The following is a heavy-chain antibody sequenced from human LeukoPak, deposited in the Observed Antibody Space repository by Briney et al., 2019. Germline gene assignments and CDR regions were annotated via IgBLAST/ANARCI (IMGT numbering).Heavy chain of an antibody. CDR3: ARGVDYDSSGNWFDP. CDR2: ISAYNGNT. J-gene: IGHJ5*02. V-gene: IGHV1-18*01. CDR1: GYTFSNYG. D-gene: IGHD3-22*01. Sequence: ASVKVSCKASGYTFSNYGVNWVRQAPGQGLEWMGWISAYNGNTNYAQKLQGRVTMTTDTSTSTAYMELRSLRSDDTAVYYCARGVDYDSSGNWFDPWGQGTLVTVSS.